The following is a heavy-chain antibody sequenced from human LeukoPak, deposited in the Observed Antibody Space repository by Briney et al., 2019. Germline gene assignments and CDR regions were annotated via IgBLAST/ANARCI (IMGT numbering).Heavy chain of an antibody. V-gene: IGHV1-69*05. J-gene: IGHJ5*02. CDR3: ARDEWLAAAGNWFDP. CDR1: GGTFSSYA. CDR2: IIPIFGTA. D-gene: IGHD6-13*01. Sequence: SVKVSCKASGGTFSSYAISWVRQAPGQGLEWMGRIIPIFGTANYAQKFQGRVTITTDESTSTAYMELSSLRSEDTAVYYCARDEWLAAAGNWFDPWGQGALVTVSS.